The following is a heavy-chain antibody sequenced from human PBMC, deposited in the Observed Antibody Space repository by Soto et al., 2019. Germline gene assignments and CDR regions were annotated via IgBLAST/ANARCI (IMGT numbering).Heavy chain of an antibody. Sequence: ASVKVSCKASGYTFTSYAMHWVRQAPGQRLEWMGWINAGNGNTKYSQKFQGRVTITRDTSASTAYMELSSLRSEDTAVYYCVRGGWYNWNYMYDWFDPWGQGTLVTVSS. CDR3: VRGGWYNWNYMYDWFDP. CDR1: GYTFTSYA. CDR2: INAGNGNT. V-gene: IGHV1-3*01. D-gene: IGHD1-7*01. J-gene: IGHJ5*02.